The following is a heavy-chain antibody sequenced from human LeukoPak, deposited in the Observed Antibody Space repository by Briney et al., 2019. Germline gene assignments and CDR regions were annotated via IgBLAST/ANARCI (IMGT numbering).Heavy chain of an antibody. CDR3: ARRSSGGSYWD. D-gene: IGHD1-26*01. V-gene: IGHV5-51*01. Sequence: GASLKISFKGSGSSFTSYWIAWVRQMPGKGLEWMAIIYPGDSETRYSPSFQGQVTISADKSITTAYLQWSSLKASDTAMYYCARRSSGGSYWDWGQGTLVTVSS. CDR1: GSSFTSYW. CDR2: IYPGDSET. J-gene: IGHJ4*02.